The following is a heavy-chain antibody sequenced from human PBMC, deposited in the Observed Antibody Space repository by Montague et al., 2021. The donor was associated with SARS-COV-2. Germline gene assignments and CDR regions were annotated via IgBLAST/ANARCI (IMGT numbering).Heavy chain of an antibody. CDR2: IYNSGTT. V-gene: IGHV4-39*01. D-gene: IGHD4-17*01. CDR1: GDSTSCPNCY. J-gene: IGHJ5*02. CDR3: ARHRNYGDHSLDNWFHP. Sequence: SETLSLTCTVSGDSTSCPNCYWGWIRQAPGKGLDWIETIYNSGTTXYNPSLKSRLTISIDTSKNQFSLKLTSVTAADTAVYYCARHRNYGDHSLDNWFHPWGQGTLVTVSS.